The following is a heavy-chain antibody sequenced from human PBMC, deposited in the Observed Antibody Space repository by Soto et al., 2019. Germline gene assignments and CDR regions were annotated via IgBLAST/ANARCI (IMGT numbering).Heavy chain of an antibody. D-gene: IGHD1-7*01. CDR2: IYRTGST. CDR1: GGSFTSNNW. CDR3: ASRDQGTSVDY. J-gene: IGHJ4*02. V-gene: IGHV4-4*02. Sequence: QVQLQESGPGLVKPSGTLSLTCAVSGGSFTSNNWWTWVRQPPGQGLEWIGEIYRTGSTNYNPSLKSRVTISLDKAENPFSLKVTSLTAADTAVYYCASRDQGTSVDYWGQGTLVTVSS.